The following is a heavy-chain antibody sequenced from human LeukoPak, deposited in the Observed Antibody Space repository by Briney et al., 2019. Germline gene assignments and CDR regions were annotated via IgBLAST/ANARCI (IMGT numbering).Heavy chain of an antibody. CDR1: GGTFSSYA. Sequence: SVKVSCKASGGTFSSYAISWVRQAPGQGLEWMGGIIPIFGTANYAQKFQGRVTITADESTSTAYMELSSLRSEDTAVYYCAREGIVVVPAAIGYYFDYWGPGNPGHRLL. CDR3: AREGIVVVPAAIGYYFDY. V-gene: IGHV1-69*13. J-gene: IGHJ4*02. D-gene: IGHD2-2*02. CDR2: IIPIFGTA.